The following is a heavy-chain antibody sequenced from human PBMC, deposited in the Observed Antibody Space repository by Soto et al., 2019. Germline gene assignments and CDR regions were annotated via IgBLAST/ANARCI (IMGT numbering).Heavy chain of an antibody. CDR3: AREGRSTSCPQFCYYYGMDV. J-gene: IGHJ6*02. CDR2: IIPIFGTA. V-gene: IGHV1-69*06. CDR1: GGTISSYA. Sequence: GASVKVSCKASGGTISSYAISWVRQAPGQGLEWMGGIIPIFGTANYAQKFQGRVTITADKSTSTAYMELSSLRSEDTAVYYCAREGRSTSCPQFCYYYGMDVWGQGTTVTVSS. D-gene: IGHD2-2*01.